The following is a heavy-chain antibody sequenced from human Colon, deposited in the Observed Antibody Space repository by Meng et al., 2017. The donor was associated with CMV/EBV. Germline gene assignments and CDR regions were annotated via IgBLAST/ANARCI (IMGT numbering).Heavy chain of an antibody. V-gene: IGHV4-39*07. Sequence: QLQLQESGPGLVKPSETLPLTCTCSGGSISSSIYYWGWIRQPPGKGLEWIGSIYYSGSTYYTSSLKSRVTISVDTSKNQFSLKLSSVTAADTAVYYCARDGAPYGENYWYFDLWGRGTRVTVSS. J-gene: IGHJ2*01. CDR3: ARDGAPYGENYWYFDL. CDR2: IYYSGST. D-gene: IGHD4-17*01. CDR1: GGSISSSIYY.